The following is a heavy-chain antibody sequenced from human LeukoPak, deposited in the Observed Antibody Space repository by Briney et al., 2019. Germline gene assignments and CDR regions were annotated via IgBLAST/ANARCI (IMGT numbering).Heavy chain of an antibody. Sequence: GASVKVSCKASGYTFTSYDINWVRQATGQGLEWMGWMNPNSGNTGYAQKFQGRVTMTRNTSISTAYMELSSLRSEDTAVYYCARVGQIYCGGDCPADYWGQGTLVTVSS. CDR2: MNPNSGNT. CDR1: GYTFTSYD. D-gene: IGHD2-21*02. V-gene: IGHV1-8*01. CDR3: ARVGQIYCGGDCPADY. J-gene: IGHJ4*02.